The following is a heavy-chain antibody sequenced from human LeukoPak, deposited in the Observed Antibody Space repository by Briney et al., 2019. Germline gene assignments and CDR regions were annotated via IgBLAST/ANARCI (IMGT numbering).Heavy chain of an antibody. D-gene: IGHD3-22*01. CDR3: ARLKYYDSTGYSPGYYMDV. J-gene: IGHJ6*03. CDR2: IYITGST. CDR1: CGPMIIYY. Sequence: SDTLSLTCTVWCGPMIIYYWLCIRQSAGRGLEWFGRIYITGSTNYNPSLQSRLSMSVDTSKNQFSLRLTSVSAADTAVYYCARLKYYDSTGYSPGYYMDVWGKGITVTVSS. V-gene: IGHV4-4*07.